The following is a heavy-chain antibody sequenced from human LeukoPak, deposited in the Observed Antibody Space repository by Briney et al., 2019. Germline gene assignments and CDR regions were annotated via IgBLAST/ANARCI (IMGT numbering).Heavy chain of an antibody. Sequence: PGGSLRLSCAASGFTFSSYSMDWVRQAPGKGLEWVSSISSSSTYIYYADSVKGRFTISRDNSKNTLYLQMNSLRAEDTAVYYCAKSYGGNFLDAFDIWGQGTMVTVSS. J-gene: IGHJ3*02. CDR1: GFTFSSYS. CDR3: AKSYGGNFLDAFDI. D-gene: IGHD4-23*01. CDR2: ISSSSTYI. V-gene: IGHV3-21*01.